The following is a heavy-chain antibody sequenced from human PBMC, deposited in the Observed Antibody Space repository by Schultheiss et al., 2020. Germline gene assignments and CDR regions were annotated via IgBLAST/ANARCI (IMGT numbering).Heavy chain of an antibody. CDR2: INHSGST. Sequence: SETLSLTCAVYGGSFSGYYWSWIRQPPGKGLEWIGEINHSGSTNYNPSLKSRVTISVDTSKNQFSLKLSSVTAADTAVYYCARGDQLLSDYYYYYIDVWGKGTTVTVYS. J-gene: IGHJ6*03. CDR3: ARGDQLLSDYYYYYIDV. CDR1: GGSFSGYY. V-gene: IGHV4-34*01. D-gene: IGHD2-2*01.